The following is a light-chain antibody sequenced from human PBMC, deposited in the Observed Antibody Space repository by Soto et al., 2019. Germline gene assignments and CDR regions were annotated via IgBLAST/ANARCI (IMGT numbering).Light chain of an antibody. CDR3: QQQGT. Sequence: EIVSTQSPGTLSLSPGERATLSCRASQFLSSSYVVWYQQKPGQAPRLLIYAASRRATGIPDRFSGSGSATEYTLTISRLEPEDFAVYYCQQQGTFGQGTRLEIK. J-gene: IGKJ2*01. CDR1: QFLSSSY. CDR2: AAS. V-gene: IGKV3-20*01.